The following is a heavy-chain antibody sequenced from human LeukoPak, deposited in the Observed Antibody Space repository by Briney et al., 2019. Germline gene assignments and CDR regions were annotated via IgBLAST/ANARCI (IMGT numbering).Heavy chain of an antibody. Sequence: SETLSLTCAVYGGSFSGYYWSWIRQPPGKGLEWIGEINHSGSTNYNPSLKSRVTMSVDTSKNQFSLKVTSVTAADTAVYYCAGGYYAVLYWGQGTLVTVSS. D-gene: IGHD2/OR15-2a*01. J-gene: IGHJ4*02. CDR1: GGSFSGYY. V-gene: IGHV4-34*01. CDR3: AGGYYAVLY. CDR2: INHSGST.